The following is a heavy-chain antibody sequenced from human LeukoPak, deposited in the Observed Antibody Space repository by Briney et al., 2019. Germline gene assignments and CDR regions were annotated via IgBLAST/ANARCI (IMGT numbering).Heavy chain of an antibody. V-gene: IGHV1-2*02. CDR3: ASRTGGGARHFDY. D-gene: IGHD3-16*01. CDR1: GYTFSGYY. J-gene: IGHJ4*02. CDR2: INPNSGGT. Sequence: GASVKVSCKASGYTFSGYYMHWVRQAPGQGLEWMGWINPNSGGTNYAQKFQGRVTITGDKSISTAYMELSRLRSDDTAVYYCASRTGGGARHFDYWGQGTLVTVSS.